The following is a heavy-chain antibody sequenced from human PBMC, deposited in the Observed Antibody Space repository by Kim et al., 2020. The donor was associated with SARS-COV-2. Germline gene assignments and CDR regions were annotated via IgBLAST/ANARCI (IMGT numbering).Heavy chain of an antibody. V-gene: IGHV3-15*01. CDR1: GFTFRNAW. CDR2: IKSNIRGGTT. D-gene: IGHD1-26*01. CDR3: TTDGGSGSYYINAFDV. J-gene: IGHJ3*01. Sequence: GGSLRLSCAASGFTFRNAWMHWVRQAPGKGLEWVGRIKSNIRGGTTDYVAPVKGRFTISRDDSENTVYLQSNSLQTDDTAVYYCTTDGGSGSYYINAFDVCGQGTLVTVSS.